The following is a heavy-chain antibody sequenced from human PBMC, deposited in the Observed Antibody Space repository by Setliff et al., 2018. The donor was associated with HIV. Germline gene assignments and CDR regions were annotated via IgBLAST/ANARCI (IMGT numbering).Heavy chain of an antibody. D-gene: IGHD6-19*01. J-gene: IGHJ5*02. Sequence: PSETLSLTCTVSGGSISSHYWSWIRQPPGKGLEWIGYIYYSGSTNYNPSLKSRVTISVDTSKNQFSLKLSSVTAADTAVYYCARGRTQWPNYNYFDPWGLGTLVTVSS. CDR1: GGSISSHY. V-gene: IGHV4-59*11. CDR2: IYYSGST. CDR3: ARGRTQWPNYNYFDP.